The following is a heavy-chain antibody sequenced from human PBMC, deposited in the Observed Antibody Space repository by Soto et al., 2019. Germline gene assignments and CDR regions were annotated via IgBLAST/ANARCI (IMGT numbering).Heavy chain of an antibody. V-gene: IGHV3-48*01. CDR3: ARGGRTGYTSGWYVGY. Sequence: EVQLVESGGGLVQPGGSLRLSCAASGFTFSTYSMNWVRQAPGKGLEWVSYISSSTSTIYYADSVKGRFTISRDNAKNSLFLQMNSLRADDTAVYYCARGGRTGYTSGWYVGYWGQGTLVTVSS. D-gene: IGHD6-19*01. CDR1: GFTFSTYS. CDR2: ISSSTSTI. J-gene: IGHJ4*02.